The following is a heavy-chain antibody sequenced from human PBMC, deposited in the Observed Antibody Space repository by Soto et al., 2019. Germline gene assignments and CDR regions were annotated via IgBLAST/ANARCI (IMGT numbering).Heavy chain of an antibody. Sequence: EVQLLESGGGLVQPGGSLRLSCAASGFTFSSYAMNWVRQAPGKGLEWVSAISGSGGSTYYADSVKGRFTISRDNSKNTLYLQMNSLRAEDTAVYFCARDLYISGWYYFQHWGQGTLVTVSS. CDR1: GFTFSSYA. J-gene: IGHJ1*01. CDR2: ISGSGGST. D-gene: IGHD6-19*01. CDR3: ARDLYISGWYYFQH. V-gene: IGHV3-23*01.